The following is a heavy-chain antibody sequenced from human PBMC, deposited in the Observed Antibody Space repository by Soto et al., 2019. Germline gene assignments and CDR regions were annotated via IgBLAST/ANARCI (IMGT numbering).Heavy chain of an antibody. CDR3: TRSGGSYSFGY. Sequence: EVQLVESGGGLVQPGESLKLSCAASGFTLSGSAVHWVRQASGKGLEWVGRIRSKTHNYATDYIASVKGRFTMFRDDSNNTSYLQMNGLKTDDTVVYYCTRSGGSYSFGYWGQGTLVTVSS. V-gene: IGHV3-73*02. CDR2: IRSKTHNYAT. J-gene: IGHJ4*02. D-gene: IGHD1-26*01. CDR1: GFTLSGSA.